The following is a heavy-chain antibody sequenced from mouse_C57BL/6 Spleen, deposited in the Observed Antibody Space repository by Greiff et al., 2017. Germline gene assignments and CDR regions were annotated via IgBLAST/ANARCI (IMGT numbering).Heavy chain of an antibody. V-gene: IGHV2-9-1*01. CDR1: GFSLTSYA. Sequence: VQLVESGPGLVAPSQSLSITCTVSGFSLTSYAISWVRQPPGKGLEWLGVIWTGGGTNYNSALKSRLSISKDNSKSQVFLKMNSLQTDDTARYYCARRSPVNWDWYFDVWGTGTTVTVSS. CDR3: ARRSPVNWDWYFDV. J-gene: IGHJ1*03. CDR2: IWTGGGT. D-gene: IGHD4-1*02.